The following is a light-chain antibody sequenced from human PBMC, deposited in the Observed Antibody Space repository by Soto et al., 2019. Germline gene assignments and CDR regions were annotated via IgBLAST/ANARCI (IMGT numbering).Light chain of an antibody. V-gene: IGLV1-44*01. J-gene: IGLJ2*01. CDR1: SSNIGSNT. Sequence: QSVLTQPPSASGTPGQRVTISCSGSSSNIGSNTVNWYQQLPGTAPKLLIDSNNQRPSGVPDRFSDSKSGTSASLAISGIQSEDEADYYCAAWDDSLNGVVFGGGTKLTVL. CDR2: SNN. CDR3: AAWDDSLNGVV.